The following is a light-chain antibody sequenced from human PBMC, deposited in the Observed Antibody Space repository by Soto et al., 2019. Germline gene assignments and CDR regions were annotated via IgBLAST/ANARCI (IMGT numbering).Light chain of an antibody. V-gene: IGKV3-15*01. CDR2: GAS. J-gene: IGKJ1*01. CDR1: QIIANN. CDR3: QHYNNWPPWT. Sequence: EIVMTQSPATLSVSPGERATLSCRASQIIANNLAWYQQKPGQAPRLLTYGASTRAPGIPARFSGSGSGTEFTLTISSLQSEDFAIYYCQHYNNWPPWTFGQGTKVDIK.